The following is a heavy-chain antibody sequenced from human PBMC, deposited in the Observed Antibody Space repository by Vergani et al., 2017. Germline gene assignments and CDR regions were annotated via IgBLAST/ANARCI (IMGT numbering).Heavy chain of an antibody. V-gene: IGHV4-59*06. Sequence: QPQLLASGPGLVKPSETLSLTCFVSGGSIINTYYWGWIRQSPGKGLEWIGYIFYSGTTYDNPSLRSRLTISVDTSQNQFSLKLRSVTAADTAVYYCARVDTQVPATSHFYYMDVWGKGTTVVVSS. D-gene: IGHD6-25*01. CDR3: ARVDTQVPATSHFYYMDV. CDR2: IFYSGTT. J-gene: IGHJ6*03. CDR1: GGSIINTYY.